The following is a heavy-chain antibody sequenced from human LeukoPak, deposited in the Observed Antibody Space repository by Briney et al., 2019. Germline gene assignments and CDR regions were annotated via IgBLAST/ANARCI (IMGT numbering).Heavy chain of an antibody. CDR1: GFTFSSYE. J-gene: IGHJ4*02. V-gene: IGHV3-48*03. Sequence: GGSLRLPCIASGFTFSSYEMRWVRQAPGKGLEWVSYISSSSGIFYADSVKGRFTISRDNAKNSLYLQMNSLRAEDTAVYYCARGFSYWGQGTLVTVSS. CDR3: ARGFSY. CDR2: ISSSSGI.